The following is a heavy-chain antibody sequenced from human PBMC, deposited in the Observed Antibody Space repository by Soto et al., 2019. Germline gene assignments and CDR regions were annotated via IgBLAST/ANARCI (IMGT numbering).Heavy chain of an antibody. V-gene: IGHV3-74*01. J-gene: IGHJ4*02. D-gene: IGHD2-15*01. Sequence: EVQLVESGGGLIQPGGSLRLSCAASGYTFSSYWMHWVRQAPGKGLVWVSRINTDGSSTSYADSVEGRITISRDNAKNTLYLQMNSLRAEDRAVYYSTRGLGGGSCWGQGTLVTVSS. CDR2: INTDGSST. CDR3: TRGLGGGSC. CDR1: GYTFSSYW.